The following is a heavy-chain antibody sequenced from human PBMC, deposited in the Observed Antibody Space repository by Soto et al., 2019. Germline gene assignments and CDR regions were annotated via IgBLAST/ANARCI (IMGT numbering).Heavy chain of an antibody. CDR2: IYHSGST. Sequence: LSLTCAVSGGSISSSNWWSWVRQPPGKGLEWIGEIYHSGSTNYNPSLKSRVTISVDKSKNQFSLKLSSVTAADTAVYYCARVYSGSYPWYFDYWGQGTLVTVSS. CDR3: ARVYSGSYPWYFDY. J-gene: IGHJ4*02. D-gene: IGHD1-26*01. V-gene: IGHV4-4*02. CDR1: GGSISSSNW.